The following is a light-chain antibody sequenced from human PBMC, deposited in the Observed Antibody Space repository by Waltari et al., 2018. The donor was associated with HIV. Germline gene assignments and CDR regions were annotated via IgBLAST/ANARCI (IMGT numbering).Light chain of an antibody. Sequence: EIVLTQSPGTLSLSPGERATLSCRASQSVSSTYSAWYQQKPGQAPRLLIYSASSRATGIPDRFSGSGSGTDFTLTISRLEPEDCAVYYCQQYGSSWTFGQGTKVESK. J-gene: IGKJ1*01. CDR3: QQYGSSWT. CDR1: QSVSSTY. V-gene: IGKV3-20*01. CDR2: SAS.